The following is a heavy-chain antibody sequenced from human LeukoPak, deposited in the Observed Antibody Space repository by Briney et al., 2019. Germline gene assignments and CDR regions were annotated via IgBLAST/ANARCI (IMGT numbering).Heavy chain of an antibody. CDR3: ARDFPPYYYDSSGYLDY. CDR2: ISSSSSYI. V-gene: IGHV3-21*01. CDR1: GFTFSSYS. J-gene: IGHJ4*02. Sequence: GGSLRLSCAASGFTFSSYSMNWVRQAPGKGLEWVSSISSSSSYIYYADSVKGRFTISRDNAKNSLYLQMNSLRAEDTAVYYCARDFPPYYYDSSGYLDYWGQGTLVTVSS. D-gene: IGHD3-22*01.